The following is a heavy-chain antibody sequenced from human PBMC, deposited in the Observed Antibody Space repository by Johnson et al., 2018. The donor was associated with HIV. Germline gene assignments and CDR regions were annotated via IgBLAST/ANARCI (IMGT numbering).Heavy chain of an antibody. CDR3: ARGSRLTGTTVAFDI. Sequence: VQLVESGGGLVQPGGSLRLSCAASGFTVSSNYMSWVRQAPGKGLEWVSVIYSGGSTYYADSVKGRFTISRDNSKNTLYLQMNNLRPEDTAVYYCARGSRLTGTTVAFDIWGQGTMVTVSS. CDR1: GFTVSSNY. J-gene: IGHJ3*02. D-gene: IGHD1-7*01. V-gene: IGHV3-66*01. CDR2: IYSGGST.